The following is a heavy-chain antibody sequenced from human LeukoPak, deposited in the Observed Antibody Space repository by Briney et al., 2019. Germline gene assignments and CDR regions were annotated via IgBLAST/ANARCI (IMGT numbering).Heavy chain of an antibody. Sequence: GGSLRLSCVASGFTFSSYAMSWVRQAPGKGLEWVPGISGSGGNTYYADSVRGRFTISRDNSKNTLYVQMNSLRAEDTAVYYCAKDRYCSGGSCSGDFDYWGQGTLVTVSS. V-gene: IGHV3-23*01. D-gene: IGHD2-15*01. CDR1: GFTFSSYA. CDR3: AKDRYCSGGSCSGDFDY. J-gene: IGHJ4*02. CDR2: ISGSGGNT.